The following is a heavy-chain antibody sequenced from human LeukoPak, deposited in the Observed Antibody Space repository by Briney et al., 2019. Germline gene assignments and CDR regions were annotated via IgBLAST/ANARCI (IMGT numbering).Heavy chain of an antibody. Sequence: SETLSLTCAVYGGSFSGYYWSWIRQPPGKGLEWIGEINHSGSTNYNPSLKSRVTISVDTSKNQFSLKLSSVTAADTAVYYCARHTSRSSSWYYFDYWGQGTLVTVSS. CDR3: ARHTSRSSSWYYFDY. CDR2: INHSGST. J-gene: IGHJ4*02. V-gene: IGHV4-34*01. D-gene: IGHD6-13*01. CDR1: GGSFSGYY.